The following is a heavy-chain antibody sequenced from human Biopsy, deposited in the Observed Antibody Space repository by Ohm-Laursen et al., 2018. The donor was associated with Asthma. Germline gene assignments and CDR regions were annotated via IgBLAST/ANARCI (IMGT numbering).Heavy chain of an antibody. CDR1: GDSFSNYA. J-gene: IGHJ6*02. Sequence: SVKVSCKASGDSFSNYAISWVRQAPGQGLEWMGGLIPVLGTPDHAQMFVGRVTITADESTSTAYMEMSSLCSEDTAVYYFARGYSGCDRIVYYYSGLEVWGQGTTVTVSS. D-gene: IGHD5-12*01. V-gene: IGHV1-69*13. CDR3: ARGYSGCDRIVYYYSGLEV. CDR2: LIPVLGTP.